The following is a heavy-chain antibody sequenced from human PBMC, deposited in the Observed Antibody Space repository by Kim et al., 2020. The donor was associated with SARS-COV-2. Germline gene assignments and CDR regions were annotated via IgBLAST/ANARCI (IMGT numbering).Heavy chain of an antibody. Sequence: SVKVSCRASGGIFRSFGISWVRQAPGQGLEWMGGIIPIFDEPTYSQRFQGRVTLTADESTTTAYLELSSLRSDNTAVYYCARSPFAYYDRSGYFLLYY. CDR2: IIPIFDEP. V-gene: IGHV1-69*13. J-gene: IGHJ6*01. D-gene: IGHD3-22*01. CDR3: ARSPFAYYDRSGYFLLYY. CDR1: GGIFRSFG.